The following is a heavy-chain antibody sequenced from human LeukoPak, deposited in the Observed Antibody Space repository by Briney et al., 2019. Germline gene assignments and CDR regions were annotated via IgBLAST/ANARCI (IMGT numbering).Heavy chain of an antibody. Sequence: GGSLRLSCEACGFTFSAYAMTWVRQAPGKGLEGVSSIGSGNKPHYSESVKGRFAISRDNAKNSLYLQMNSLRAEDTAVYYCARDTKEQGGVAFDIWGQGTMVTVSS. V-gene: IGHV3-69-1*01. J-gene: IGHJ3*02. D-gene: IGHD1/OR15-1a*01. CDR3: ARDTKEQGGVAFDI. CDR2: IGSGNKP. CDR1: GFTFSAYA.